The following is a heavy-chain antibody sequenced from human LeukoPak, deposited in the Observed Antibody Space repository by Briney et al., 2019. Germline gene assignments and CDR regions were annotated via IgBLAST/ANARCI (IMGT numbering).Heavy chain of an antibody. V-gene: IGHV5-51*01. J-gene: IGHJ4*02. CDR1: GYIFTSYW. CDR2: IYPGDSDT. D-gene: IGHD4-23*01. Sequence: GASLQISCKGSGYIFTSYWIGWVRQLPGKGLEWMGIIYPGDSDTKYSPSFQGQVTISADKSISTAYLQWSSLKASDTAMYYCARRDYGGKHFDYWGQGTLVTVSS. CDR3: ARRDYGGKHFDY.